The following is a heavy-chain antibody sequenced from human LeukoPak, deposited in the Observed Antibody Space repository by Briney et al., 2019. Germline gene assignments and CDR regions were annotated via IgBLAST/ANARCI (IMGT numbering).Heavy chain of an antibody. CDR2: ISSSGSTI. V-gene: IGHV3-48*03. CDR3: ARDWFHAIDY. Sequence: GGSLRLSCAASGFTFSSYEMNWVRQAPGKGLEWVSYISSSGSTIYYADSVKGRFTISRDNAENPLYLQMNSLRAEDTAVYYCARDWFHAIDYWGQGTLVTVSS. J-gene: IGHJ4*02. CDR1: GFTFSSYE. D-gene: IGHD2/OR15-2a*01.